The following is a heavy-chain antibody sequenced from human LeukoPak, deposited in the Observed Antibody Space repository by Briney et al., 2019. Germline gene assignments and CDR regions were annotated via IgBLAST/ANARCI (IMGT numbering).Heavy chain of an antibody. CDR3: ARGISPARYYYYYYYMDV. Sequence: SETLSLTCTVSGGSISSGGYYWSWIRQHPGKGLEWIGYIYYSGSTYYNPSLKSRVTISVDRSKNQFSLKLSSVTAADTAVYYCARGISPARYYYYYYYMDVWGKGTTVTVSS. CDR1: GGSISSGGYY. CDR2: IYYSGST. J-gene: IGHJ6*03. V-gene: IGHV4-31*03.